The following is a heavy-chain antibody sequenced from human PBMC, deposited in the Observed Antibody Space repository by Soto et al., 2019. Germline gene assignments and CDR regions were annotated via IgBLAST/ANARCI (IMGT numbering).Heavy chain of an antibody. CDR3: ARDHSISSSGAWWLDP. CDR1: GYTFTSNW. CDR2: INPSGGST. V-gene: IGHV1-46*01. J-gene: IGHJ5*02. Sequence: ASVKVSCKASGYTFTSNWIHWVRRAPGQGLEWMGIINPSGGSTYYAQKFQGRVTLTRDTSTSTVYMELTSLTSEDTAVYYCARDHSISSSGAWWLDPWGQGPLVNVSP. D-gene: IGHD4-4*01.